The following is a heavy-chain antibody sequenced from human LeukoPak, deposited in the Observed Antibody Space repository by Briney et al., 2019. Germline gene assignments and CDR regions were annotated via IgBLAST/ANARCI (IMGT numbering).Heavy chain of an antibody. CDR2: ISYDGSNK. CDR3: ASTGYGVRDY. CDR1: GFTFSSYG. J-gene: IGHJ4*02. V-gene: IGHV3-30*03. Sequence: GGSLRLSCAASGFTFSSYGMHWVRQAPGKGLEWVAVISYDGSNKYYADSVKGRFTISGDNSKNTLYLQMNSLRAEDTAVYYCASTGYGVRDYWGQGTLVTVSS. D-gene: IGHD4-17*01.